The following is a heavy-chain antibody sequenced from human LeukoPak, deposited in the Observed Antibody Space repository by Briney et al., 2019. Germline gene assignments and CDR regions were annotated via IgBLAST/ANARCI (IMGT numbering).Heavy chain of an antibody. CDR1: AGSISIYY. J-gene: IGHJ4*02. CDR2: IYYTGST. Sequence: SETLSLTCTASAGSISIYYWSWIRRPPGKGLEWIGSIYYTGSTNYNPSLKSRVTISVDTSKNQFSLKLSSVTAADTAVYYCASRDFWSGYYYWGQGTLVTVSS. CDR3: ASRDFWSGYYY. D-gene: IGHD3-3*01. V-gene: IGHV4-59*12.